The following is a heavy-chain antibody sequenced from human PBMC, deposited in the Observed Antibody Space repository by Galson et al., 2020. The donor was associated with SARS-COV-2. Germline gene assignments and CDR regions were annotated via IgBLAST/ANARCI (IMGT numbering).Heavy chain of an antibody. V-gene: IGHV3-30*18. J-gene: IGHJ4*02. D-gene: IGHD2-15*01. CDR1: GFTFSSYG. CDR3: AKDARRYCSGGSCYSTGDY. Sequence: GGSLRLSCAASGFTFSSYGMHWVRQAPGKGLEGVAVISYDGSNKYYADSVKGRFTISRDNSKNTLYLQMNSLRAEDTAVYYCAKDARRYCSGGSCYSTGDYRGQGTLVTVSS. CDR2: ISYDGSNK.